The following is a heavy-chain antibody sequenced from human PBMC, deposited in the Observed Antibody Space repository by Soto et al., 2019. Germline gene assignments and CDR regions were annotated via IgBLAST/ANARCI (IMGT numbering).Heavy chain of an antibody. CDR2: IWYDGSEK. CDR3: ARQSLGNIRLRGFDY. D-gene: IGHD1-1*01. Sequence: QVQLVESGGGVVQPGRSLRLSCAASGFTFSSYGMHWVRQAPGKGLEWVAVIWYDGSEKYYADSVKGRFTISRDNFKHTLYLQMNSLRAEDTAVYYCARQSLGNIRLRGFDYWGQGALVTVSS. J-gene: IGHJ4*02. V-gene: IGHV3-33*01. CDR1: GFTFSSYG.